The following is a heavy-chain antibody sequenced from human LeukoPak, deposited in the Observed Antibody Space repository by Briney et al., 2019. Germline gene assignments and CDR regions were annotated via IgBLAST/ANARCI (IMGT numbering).Heavy chain of an antibody. CDR1: GFSFSDYW. V-gene: IGHV3-74*01. CDR3: VRGGLEPFDI. D-gene: IGHD1-1*01. J-gene: IGHJ3*02. Sequence: GGSLRLSCAPSGFSFSDYWMHWVRQAPGKGLAWVSRINTDGTTTNHADSVTGRFTISRDNAKNMLYLQMNSLRAEDTAVYYCVRGGLEPFDIWGQGTMVTVSS. CDR2: INTDGTTT.